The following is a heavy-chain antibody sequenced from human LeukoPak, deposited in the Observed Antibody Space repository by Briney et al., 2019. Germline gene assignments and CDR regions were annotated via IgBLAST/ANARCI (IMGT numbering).Heavy chain of an antibody. D-gene: IGHD2-2*01. J-gene: IGHJ5*02. V-gene: IGHV4-39*07. CDR2: IYYSGST. CDR1: GGSISSSSYY. Sequence: SETLSLTCTVSGGSISSSSYYWGWIRQPPGKGLEWIGSIYYSGSTYYNPSLKSRVTISVDTSKNQFSLKLSSVTAADTAVYYCARDYYEGPLGEGGCSSTSCYVVVRYNWFDPWGQGTLVTVSS. CDR3: ARDYYEGPLGEGGCSSTSCYVVVRYNWFDP.